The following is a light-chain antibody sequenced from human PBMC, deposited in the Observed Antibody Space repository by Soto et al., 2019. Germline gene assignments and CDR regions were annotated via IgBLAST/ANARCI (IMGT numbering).Light chain of an antibody. CDR3: QQSYSTPLT. Sequence: DIQMTQSPSSLSASVGDRVTITCRASQSISSYLNWYQQKPGKAPKLLIYAASSLQSGVPSRFSGSGSGTDFTLTISSLQPEDFATYYCQQSYSTPLTCGQGTKVE. CDR1: QSISSY. J-gene: IGKJ1*01. CDR2: AAS. V-gene: IGKV1-39*01.